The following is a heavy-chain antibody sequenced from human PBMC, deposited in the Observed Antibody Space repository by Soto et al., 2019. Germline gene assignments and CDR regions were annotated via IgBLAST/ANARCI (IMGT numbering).Heavy chain of an antibody. Sequence: QLVESGGDVVQPGRSLRLSCAASGFTFSNYGIHWVRQAPGKGLEWVAVISHDGNKEYYADSVKGRFTVSRDNSKKTVYLQMNSLRAEDTAMYYCAKVAPSSSILWGFAHWGPGTLVTVCS. CDR1: GFTFSNYG. V-gene: IGHV3-30*18. D-gene: IGHD2-21*01. CDR2: ISHDGNKE. J-gene: IGHJ4*02. CDR3: AKVAPSSSILWGFAH.